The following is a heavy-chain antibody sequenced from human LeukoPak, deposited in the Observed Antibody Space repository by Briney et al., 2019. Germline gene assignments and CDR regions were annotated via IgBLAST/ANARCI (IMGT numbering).Heavy chain of an antibody. CDR3: AREVGATHSDAFDI. V-gene: IGHV3-66*02. D-gene: IGHD1-26*01. CDR2: IYSGGST. Sequence: GSLRLSFAASGFTVSSNYMSWVRPAPGKGLGWVSVIYSGGSTYYADSVKGRFTISRDNSKNTLYLQMNSLRAEDTAVYYCAREVGATHSDAFDIWGQGTMVTVAS. CDR1: GFTVSSNY. J-gene: IGHJ3*02.